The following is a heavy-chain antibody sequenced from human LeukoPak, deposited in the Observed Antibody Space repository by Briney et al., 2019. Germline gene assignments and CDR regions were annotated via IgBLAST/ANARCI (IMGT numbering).Heavy chain of an antibody. J-gene: IGHJ6*04. CDR2: IWYDGSNK. CDR3: ARDRYCSSTSCPTSYGMDV. V-gene: IGHV3-33*01. CDR1: GFTFSSYG. D-gene: IGHD2-2*01. Sequence: GGSLRLSCAASGFTFSSYGMHWVRQAPGKGLEWVAVIWYDGSNKYYADSVKGRFTISRDNSKNTLYLQMNSLRAEDTAVYYCARDRYCSSTSCPTSYGMDVWGKGTTVTVSS.